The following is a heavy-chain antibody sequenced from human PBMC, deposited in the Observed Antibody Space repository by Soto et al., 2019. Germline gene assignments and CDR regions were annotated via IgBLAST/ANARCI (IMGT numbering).Heavy chain of an antibody. D-gene: IGHD3-3*01. CDR2: INPIFGTA. J-gene: IGHJ3*02. V-gene: IGHV1-69*13. CDR3: ARRRDFWSGYQVAFDI. CDR1: GYTFTSYA. Sequence: SVKVSCKASGYTFTSYAMRWVRQAPGQGLEWMGGINPIFGTANYAQKFQGRVTITADESASTAYMELSSLRSEDTAVYYCARRRDFWSGYQVAFDIWGQGTMVTVSS.